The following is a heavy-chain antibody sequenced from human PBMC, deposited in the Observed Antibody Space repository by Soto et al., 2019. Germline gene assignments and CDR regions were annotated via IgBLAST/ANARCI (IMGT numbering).Heavy chain of an antibody. CDR1: GYSISSGYY. Sequence: SETLSLTCTVSGYSISSGYYWGWIRQPPGKGLEWIGSIYHSGSTYYNPSLKSRVTISVDTSKNQFSLKLSSVTAADTAVYYCARGSTAWFGEWIYYFDYWGQGTLVTVSS. J-gene: IGHJ4*02. CDR2: IYHSGST. D-gene: IGHD3-10*01. V-gene: IGHV4-38-2*02. CDR3: ARGSTAWFGEWIYYFDY.